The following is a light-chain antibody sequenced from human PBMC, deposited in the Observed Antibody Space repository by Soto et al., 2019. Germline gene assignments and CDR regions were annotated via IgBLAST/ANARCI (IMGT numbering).Light chain of an antibody. CDR2: KVS. J-gene: IGKJ3*01. CDR3: VQTTQWPFT. Sequence: DIVMTQSPLSLPVTLGQPASISCRSSQSLVSADGNTYLSWFQQKPGQSPRRLINKVSNRDSGVPDRFSGSGSGTDFTLKISRVETEDVGVYYCVQTTQWPFTAGPGTKVDFK. V-gene: IGKV2-30*01. CDR1: QSLVSADGNTY.